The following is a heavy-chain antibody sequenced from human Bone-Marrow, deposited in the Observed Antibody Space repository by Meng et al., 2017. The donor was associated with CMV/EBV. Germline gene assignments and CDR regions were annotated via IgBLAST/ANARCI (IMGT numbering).Heavy chain of an antibody. CDR1: GSFSDDY. CDR3: ASYIIVVIINAFDI. V-gene: IGHV4-34*01. Sequence: GSFSDDYWSWSREPAGKVLEWIGERNHSGSTNYTPSLKSRFTISVDTSKNQLSLKLSSVTAADTAVYYCASYIIVVIINAFDIWGQGTMVTVSS. CDR2: RNHSGST. J-gene: IGHJ3*02. D-gene: IGHD3-22*01.